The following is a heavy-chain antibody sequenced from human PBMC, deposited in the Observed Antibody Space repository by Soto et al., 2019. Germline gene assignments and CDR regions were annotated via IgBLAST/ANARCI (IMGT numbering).Heavy chain of an antibody. J-gene: IGHJ1*01. CDR3: ASEPQVVPAAIYPEPYAH. CDR1: GGSFSGYY. D-gene: IGHD2-2*02. V-gene: IGHV4-34*01. CDR2: INHSGST. Sequence: QVQLQQWGAGLLKPSETLSLTCAVYGGSFSGYYWSWIRQPPGKGLEWIGEINHSGSTNYNPSLKSRVTISVDTSKNQFSLKLSSVTAADSAVYYCASEPQVVPAAIYPEPYAHWGQGTLVTVSS.